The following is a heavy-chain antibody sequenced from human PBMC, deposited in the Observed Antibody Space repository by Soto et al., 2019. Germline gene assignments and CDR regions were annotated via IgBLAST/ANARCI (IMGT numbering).Heavy chain of an antibody. CDR2: IYHSGST. CDR3: AREGVDFWSGYYYGMDV. D-gene: IGHD3-3*01. Sequence: PSETLSLTCAVSGGSISSGGYSWSWIRQPPGKGLEWIGYIYHSGSTYYNPSLKSRVTISVDRSKNQFSLKLSSVTAADTAVYYCAREGVDFWSGYYYGMDVWGQGTTVTVSS. CDR1: GGSISSGGYS. V-gene: IGHV4-30-2*01. J-gene: IGHJ6*02.